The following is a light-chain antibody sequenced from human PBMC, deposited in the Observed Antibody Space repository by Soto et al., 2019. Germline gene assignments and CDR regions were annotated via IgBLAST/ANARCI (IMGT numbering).Light chain of an antibody. V-gene: IGLV1-44*01. CDR3: AAWDGSLNGYV. CDR1: SSNIGSNT. J-gene: IGLJ1*01. Sequence: QSVLTQPPSASGTPGQRVTISCSGSSSNIGSNTVNWYQQLPGTAPKLLIYSNNQRPSEVPDRFSGAKSGTSASLAISGLQSEDEADYYCAAWDGSLNGYVFGTGTKLTVL. CDR2: SNN.